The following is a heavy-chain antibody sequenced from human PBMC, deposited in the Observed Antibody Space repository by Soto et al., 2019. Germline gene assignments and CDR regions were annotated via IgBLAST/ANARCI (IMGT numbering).Heavy chain of an antibody. D-gene: IGHD4-17*01. Sequence: GGSLRLSCAASGFTFSSFGMHWVRQAPGKGLEWVAVISYDGTEEKYADSVKGRATVSRDNSKNTVYLQMNRLRGDDSAIYYCAKGRFDVVTICPFDHWGQGTLVTVSS. V-gene: IGHV3-30*18. J-gene: IGHJ4*01. CDR2: ISYDGTEE. CDR3: AKGRFDVVTICPFDH. CDR1: GFTFSSFG.